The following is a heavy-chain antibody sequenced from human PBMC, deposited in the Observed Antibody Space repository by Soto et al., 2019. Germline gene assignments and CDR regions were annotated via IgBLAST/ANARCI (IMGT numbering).Heavy chain of an antibody. D-gene: IGHD1-20*01. V-gene: IGHV1-69*02. Sequence: QVQLVQSGAEVKKPGSSVKVSCKAPGGTFSRYTINWVRQAPGQGLEWMGRVVPKIGSINFIRKVQGRLTLPADKSTRTAFFEMSSLRPEDTAVYYCTRGGRESNWNDGNFAYWGQGTQVTVSS. CDR1: GGTFSRYT. J-gene: IGHJ4*02. CDR2: VVPKIGSI. CDR3: TRGGRESNWNDGNFAY.